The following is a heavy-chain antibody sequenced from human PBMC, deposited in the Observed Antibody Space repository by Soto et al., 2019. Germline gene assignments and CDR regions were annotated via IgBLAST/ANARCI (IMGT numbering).Heavy chain of an antibody. Sequence: SETLSLTCTVSGDSVTNNSYYWSWIRHHPGKGLEWIGYIYYRGITQYNPSLKSRVSMSVDTSKNQFSLRLSSVTAADTAVYYCARALGSSPLSFWGQGTQVTVSS. D-gene: IGHD3-10*01. CDR1: GDSVTNNSYY. CDR3: ARALGSSPLSF. CDR2: IYYRGIT. V-gene: IGHV4-31*03. J-gene: IGHJ4*02.